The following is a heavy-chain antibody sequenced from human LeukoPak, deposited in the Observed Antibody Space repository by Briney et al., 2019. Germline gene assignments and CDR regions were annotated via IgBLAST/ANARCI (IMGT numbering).Heavy chain of an antibody. CDR1: GGTFSSYA. CDR2: INPNSGGT. Sequence: ASVKVSCKASGGTFSSYAISWVRPAPGQGLEWMGWINPNSGGTNYAQKFQGRVTMTRDTSISTAYMELSRLRSDDTAVYYCARTRFVAVAGTRIFDYWGQGTLVTVSS. V-gene: IGHV1-2*02. D-gene: IGHD6-19*01. J-gene: IGHJ4*02. CDR3: ARTRFVAVAGTRIFDY.